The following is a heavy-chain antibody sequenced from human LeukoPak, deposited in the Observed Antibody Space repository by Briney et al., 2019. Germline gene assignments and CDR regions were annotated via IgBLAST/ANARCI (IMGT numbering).Heavy chain of an antibody. D-gene: IGHD1-1*01. V-gene: IGHV3-64*01. CDR1: VFTSSNYA. CDR3: ASNWQYDY. Sequence: PGGSLRLSCVVSVFTSSNYAMHCVRRAPGKGLEYVSAISSNGGTTYYANSVKGRSTISRDNSKHTLYLQMGSLRAEDMAVYYCASNWQYDYWGQGTLVTVSS. CDR2: ISSNGGTT. J-gene: IGHJ4*02.